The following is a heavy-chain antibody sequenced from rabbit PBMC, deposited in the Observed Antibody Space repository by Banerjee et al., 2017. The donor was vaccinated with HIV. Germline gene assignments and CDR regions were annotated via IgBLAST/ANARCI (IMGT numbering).Heavy chain of an antibody. V-gene: IGHV1S40*01. CDR3: ARAGPYYTSGWDL. J-gene: IGHJ4*01. CDR2: VYGGTGSA. CDR1: GSDFSSSYW. Sequence: QSLEESGGDLVKPGASLTLTCTASGSDFSSSYWICWVRQAPGKGLEWIGCVYGGTGSAYYASWVNGRFTISKTSSTTVTLQMTSLTAADTATYFCARAGPYYTSGWDLWGPGTLVTVS. D-gene: IGHD4-1*01.